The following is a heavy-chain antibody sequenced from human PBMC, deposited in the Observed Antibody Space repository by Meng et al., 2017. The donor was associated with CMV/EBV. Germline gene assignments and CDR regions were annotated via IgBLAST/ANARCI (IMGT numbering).Heavy chain of an antibody. J-gene: IGHJ4*02. D-gene: IGHD3-3*01. CDR3: ARGTYDFWSGYYMGLDY. CDR1: GFTFSSYW. V-gene: IGHV3-48*04. Sequence: GESLKISCAASGFTFSSYWMNWVRQAPGKGLEWVSYISSSGSTIYYADSVKGRFTISRDNAKNSLYLQMNSLRAEDTAVYYCARGTYDFWSGYYMGLDYWGQGTLVTVSS. CDR2: ISSSGSTI.